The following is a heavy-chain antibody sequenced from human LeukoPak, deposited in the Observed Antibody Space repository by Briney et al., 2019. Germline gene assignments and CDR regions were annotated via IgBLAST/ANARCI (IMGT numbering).Heavy chain of an antibody. CDR2: IYPGDSDT. Sequence: GESLKISCKGSGYSFTIYWIAWVRQMPGKGLEWMGIIYPGDSDTRYSPSFQGQVTISADKSISTAYLQWSSLKASDTAMYYCPRPREAVAGTAPFDYWGQGTLVTVSS. V-gene: IGHV5-51*01. CDR1: GYSFTIYW. D-gene: IGHD6-19*01. J-gene: IGHJ4*02. CDR3: PRPREAVAGTAPFDY.